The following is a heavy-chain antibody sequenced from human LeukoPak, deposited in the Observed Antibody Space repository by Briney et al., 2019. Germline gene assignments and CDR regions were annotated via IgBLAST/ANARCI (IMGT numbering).Heavy chain of an antibody. V-gene: IGHV4-30-4*01. CDR3: ARGGVVGAPFDY. D-gene: IGHD2-15*01. Sequence: SQTLSLTCTVSGASIRSGDYYWSWIRQPPGKGLEWIGYIYDSGSTYYNPSLKSRITISVDTSENRFSLKLSSVTATDTAVYYCARGGVVGAPFDYWGQGTLVTVSS. CDR1: GASIRSGDYY. CDR2: IYDSGST. J-gene: IGHJ4*02.